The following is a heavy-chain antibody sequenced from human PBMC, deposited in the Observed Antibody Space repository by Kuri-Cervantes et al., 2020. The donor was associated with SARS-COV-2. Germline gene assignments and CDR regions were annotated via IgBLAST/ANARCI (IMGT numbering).Heavy chain of an antibody. D-gene: IGHD5-18*01. V-gene: IGHV3-23*01. CDR2: ISGSGGST. Sequence: ETLSLTCAASGFTFSSFWMHWVRQAPGKGLEWVSAISGSGGSTYYADSVKGRFTISRDNSKNTLYLQMNSLRAEDTAVYYCAKGSGYLGYDYWGQGTLVTVSS. J-gene: IGHJ4*02. CDR1: GFTFSSFW. CDR3: AKGSGYLGYDY.